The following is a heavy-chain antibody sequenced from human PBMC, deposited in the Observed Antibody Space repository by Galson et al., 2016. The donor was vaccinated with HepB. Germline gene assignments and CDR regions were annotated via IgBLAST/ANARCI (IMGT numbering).Heavy chain of an antibody. CDR2: IKPSGGNT. CDR1: GYTFNTYN. J-gene: IGHJ4*02. CDR3: ARELDHSFYFDY. D-gene: IGHD1-14*01. V-gene: IGHV1-46*02. Sequence: SVKVSCKASGYTFNTYNIHWVRQAPGQGLEWVGIIKPSGGNTIYAQKFQDRITMTRDTSTSTVYMELISLRSEDTAVYYCARELDHSFYFDYWGQGTLLTVSS.